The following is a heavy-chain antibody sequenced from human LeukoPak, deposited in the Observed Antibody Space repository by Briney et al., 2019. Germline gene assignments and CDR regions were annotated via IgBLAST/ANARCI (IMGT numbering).Heavy chain of an antibody. CDR1: GFIFSDYY. CDR3: ARVRKRGSSWDPGY. Sequence: GGSLRLSCAASGFIFSDYYMSWIRQAQGKGLEWVSAISGSGGSTYYADSVKGRFTISRDNSKNTLYLQMNSLRAEDTAVYYCARVRKRGSSWDPGYWGQGTLVTVSS. V-gene: IGHV3-23*01. J-gene: IGHJ4*02. D-gene: IGHD6-13*01. CDR2: ISGSGGST.